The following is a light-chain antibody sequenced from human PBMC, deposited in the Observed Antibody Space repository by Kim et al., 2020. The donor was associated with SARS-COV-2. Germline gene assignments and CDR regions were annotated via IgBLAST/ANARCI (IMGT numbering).Light chain of an antibody. CDR3: SSWDRSLAAWV. Sequence: QAGLTQPPSVSEDLGQTATLTYTGNSDNVGNEGASWLQQHQGHPPKLLSYRSNNRPSGISARFSASRSGIAASLTITGLQPEDEADYYCSSWDRSLAAWVFGGGTQLTVL. V-gene: IGLV10-54*04. CDR2: RSN. J-gene: IGLJ3*02. CDR1: SDNVGNEG.